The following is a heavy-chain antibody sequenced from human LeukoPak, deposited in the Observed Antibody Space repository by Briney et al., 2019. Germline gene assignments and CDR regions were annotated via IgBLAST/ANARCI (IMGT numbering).Heavy chain of an antibody. CDR3: ARLVVTSVLDWFDP. V-gene: IGHV4-4*09. D-gene: IGHD2-21*02. J-gene: IGHJ5*02. Sequence: SETLSLTCTVSGGSISASYWSWIRQPPGRGLEWIGYIHTSGNTNSNPSLMGRVTMSVDKSRNQFSLLLSSVTAADTAVYYCARLVVTSVLDWFDPWGRGTLVIVSS. CDR1: GGSISASY. CDR2: IHTSGNT.